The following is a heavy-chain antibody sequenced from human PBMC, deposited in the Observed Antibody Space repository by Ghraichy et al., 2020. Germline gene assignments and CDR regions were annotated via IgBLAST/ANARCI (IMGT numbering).Heavy chain of an antibody. CDR1: GGSISSYY. D-gene: IGHD6-19*01. V-gene: IGHV4-59*01. J-gene: IGHJ2*01. CDR2: IYYSGST. CDR3: ARTLPGIAVAGYWYFDL. Sequence: SETLSLTCTVSGGSISSYYWSWIRQPPGKGLEWIGYIYYSGSTNYNPSLKSRVTISVDTSKNQFSPKLSSVTAADTAVYYCARTLPGIAVAGYWYFDLWGRGTLVTVSS.